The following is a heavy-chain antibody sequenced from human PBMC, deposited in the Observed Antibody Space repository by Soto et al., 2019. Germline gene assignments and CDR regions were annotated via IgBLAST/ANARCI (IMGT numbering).Heavy chain of an antibody. V-gene: IGHV1-69*12. Sequence: QVQLVQSGAEVKKPGSSVKVSCKASGGTFSSYAISWVRQAPGQGLEWMGGIIPIFGTANYAQKFQGRVTITADEXXSXAXXELSSLRSGDTAVYYWARGIVDYDFWSGYRYGMDVWGQGTTVTVSS. CDR1: GGTFSSYA. CDR3: ARGIVDYDFWSGYRYGMDV. D-gene: IGHD3-3*01. CDR2: IIPIFGTA. J-gene: IGHJ6*02.